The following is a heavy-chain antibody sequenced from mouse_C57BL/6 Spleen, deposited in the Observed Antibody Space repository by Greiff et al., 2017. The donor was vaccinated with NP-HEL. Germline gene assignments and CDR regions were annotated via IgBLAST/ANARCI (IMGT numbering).Heavy chain of an antibody. CDR1: GYTFTSYW. D-gene: IGHD2-4*01. J-gene: IGHJ4*01. CDR3: ARRVYDYWDLYAMDY. V-gene: IGHV1-64*01. Sequence: QVQLQQPGAELVKPGASVKLSCKASGYTFTSYWMHWVKQRPGQGLEWIGMIHPNSGSTNYNEKFKSKATLTVDKSSSTAYMQLSSLTSEDSAVYYCARRVYDYWDLYAMDYWGQGTSVTVSS. CDR2: IHPNSGST.